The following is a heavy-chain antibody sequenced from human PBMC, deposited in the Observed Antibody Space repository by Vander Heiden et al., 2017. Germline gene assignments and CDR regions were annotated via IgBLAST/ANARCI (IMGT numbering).Heavy chain of an antibody. V-gene: IGHV3-23*01. CDR2: ISGSGGNT. CDR3: AKDLSVVVVTNFDY. CDR1: GFTFSSYA. Sequence: EVQLLESGGGLVQPGGSLRLSCAASGFTFSSYAMNWGRQAPGKGLEWVSGISGSGGNTYYADSVKGRFTISRDKSKNTLYLQMNSLRAEDTAVYYCAKDLSVVVVTNFDYWGQGTLVTVSS. D-gene: IGHD3-22*01. J-gene: IGHJ4*02.